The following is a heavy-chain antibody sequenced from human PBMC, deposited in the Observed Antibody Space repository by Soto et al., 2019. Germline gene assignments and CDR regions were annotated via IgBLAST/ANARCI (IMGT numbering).Heavy chain of an antibody. Sequence: SETLSLTCAVYGGSFSGYYWSWIRQPPGKGLEWIGEINHSGSTNYNPSLKSRVTISVDTSKNQFSLKLSSVTAADTAVYYCARGAVAVDYCSSTSCYFYYYYGMDVWGQGTTVT. CDR1: GGSFSGYY. V-gene: IGHV4-34*01. CDR3: ARGAVAVDYCSSTSCYFYYYYGMDV. D-gene: IGHD2-2*01. J-gene: IGHJ6*02. CDR2: INHSGST.